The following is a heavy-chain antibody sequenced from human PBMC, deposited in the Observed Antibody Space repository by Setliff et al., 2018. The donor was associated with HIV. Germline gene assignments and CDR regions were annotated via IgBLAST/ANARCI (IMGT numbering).Heavy chain of an antibody. V-gene: IGHV4-61*02. Sequence: SETLSFTCTVSGGSISSGGYYWSWIRQPAGKGLEWIGRIYSSGSTTYSPSLKSRVTILLDPSKNQFSLKLSSVTAADTAVYYCARSRGTQQEEYYFDYWGPGTLVTVS. D-gene: IGHD5-12*01. CDR1: GGSISSGGYY. CDR3: ARSRGTQQEEYYFDY. CDR2: IYSSGST. J-gene: IGHJ4*02.